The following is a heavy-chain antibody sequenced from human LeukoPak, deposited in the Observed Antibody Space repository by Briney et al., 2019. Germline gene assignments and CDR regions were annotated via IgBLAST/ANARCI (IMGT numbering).Heavy chain of an antibody. V-gene: IGHV4-38-2*01. Sequence: SETLSLTCAVSGYSISSGYYWDWIRQPPGKGLEWIGSIYHSGSTYCNPSLKSRVTISVDTSKNQFSLKLSSVTAADTAVYYCARGIRGAGRNYVFYFDYWGQGTLVTVSS. J-gene: IGHJ4*02. CDR3: ARGIRGAGRNYVFYFDY. CDR2: IYHSGST. D-gene: IGHD1-7*01. CDR1: GYSISSGYY.